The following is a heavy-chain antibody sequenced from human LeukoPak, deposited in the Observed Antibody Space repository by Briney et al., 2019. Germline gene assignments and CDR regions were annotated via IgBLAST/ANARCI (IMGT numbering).Heavy chain of an antibody. D-gene: IGHD3-10*01. Sequence: GGSLRLSCVASGFNFENYCMSRVRQAPGKGLEWVADIRHDGSEQYNVDSVKGRFTISRDIAKNSLFLQMNSLTAEDTAVYYCARDGSGSDFSLDYWGQGTLVTVSS. CDR3: ARDGSGSDFSLDY. V-gene: IGHV3-7*04. CDR2: IRHDGSEQ. CDR1: GFNFENYC. J-gene: IGHJ4*02.